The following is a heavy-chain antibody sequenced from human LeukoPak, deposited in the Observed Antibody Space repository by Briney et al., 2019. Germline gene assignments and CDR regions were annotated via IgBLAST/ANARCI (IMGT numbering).Heavy chain of an antibody. Sequence: QTGGSLRLSCAASEFTFSSYEMNWVRQAPGKGPEWVSYISSSGSTVYYADSVKGRFTISRDNAKNSLYLQMNSLRAEDTAVYYCARSAMGEWTLPYYFDYWGQGTLVTVSS. CDR2: ISSSGSTV. V-gene: IGHV3-48*03. CDR1: EFTFSSYE. J-gene: IGHJ4*02. D-gene: IGHD3-16*01. CDR3: ARSAMGEWTLPYYFDY.